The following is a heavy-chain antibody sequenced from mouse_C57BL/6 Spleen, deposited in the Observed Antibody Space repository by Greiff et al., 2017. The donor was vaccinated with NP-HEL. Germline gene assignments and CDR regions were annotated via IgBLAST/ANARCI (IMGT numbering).Heavy chain of an antibody. D-gene: IGHD2-10*01. Sequence: EVQLVESEGGLVQPGSSMKLSCTASGFTFSDYYMAWVRQVPEKGLEWVANINYDGSSTYYLDSLKSRFIISRDNAKNILYLQMSSLKSEDTATYYCARAKSYYGNYGSFDYWGQGTTLTVSS. CDR1: GFTFSDYY. CDR3: ARAKSYYGNYGSFDY. CDR2: INYDGSST. J-gene: IGHJ2*01. V-gene: IGHV5-16*01.